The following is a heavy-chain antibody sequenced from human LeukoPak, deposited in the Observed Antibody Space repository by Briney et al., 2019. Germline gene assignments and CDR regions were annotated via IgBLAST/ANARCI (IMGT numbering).Heavy chain of an antibody. CDR3: CRGGASDY. CDR2: ISWNSGSI. CDR1: GFTFDDYA. D-gene: IGHD1-26*01. Sequence: GGSLRLSCAASGFTFDDYAMHWVRQAPGKGLEWVSGISWNSGSIGYADSVKGRFTISRDNAKNSLYLQMNSLRAEDTALHYCCRGGASDYWGQGTLVTVSS. V-gene: IGHV3-9*01. J-gene: IGHJ4*02.